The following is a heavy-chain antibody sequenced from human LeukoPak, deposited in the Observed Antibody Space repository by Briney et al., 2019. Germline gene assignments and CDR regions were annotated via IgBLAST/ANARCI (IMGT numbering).Heavy chain of an antibody. D-gene: IGHD1-26*01. V-gene: IGHV3-21*01. CDR3: ARDRREWELQTFDY. Sequence: GGSLRLSCAASGFTFSSYSMNWVRQAPGKVLEWVSSISSSSSYIYYADSVKGRFTISRDNAKNSLYLQVNSLRAEDTAVYYCARDRREWELQTFDYWGQGTLVTVSS. J-gene: IGHJ4*02. CDR2: ISSSSSYI. CDR1: GFTFSSYS.